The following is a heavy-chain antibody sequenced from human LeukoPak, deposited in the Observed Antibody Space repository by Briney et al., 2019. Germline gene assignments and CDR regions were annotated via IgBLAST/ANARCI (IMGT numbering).Heavy chain of an antibody. CDR1: GYTFTSYG. J-gene: IGHJ3*02. D-gene: IGHD3-10*01. V-gene: IGHV1-18*01. CDR2: ISAYNVNT. Sequence: GASVKVSCKASGYTFTSYGISWVRQAPGQGLEWMGWISAYNVNTNYAQKLQGRVTMTTDTSTSTAYMELRSLRSDDTAVYYCARGLYGSGSYFIAYLIRTRFDIWGQGTMVTVSS. CDR3: ARGLYGSGSYFIAYLIRTRFDI.